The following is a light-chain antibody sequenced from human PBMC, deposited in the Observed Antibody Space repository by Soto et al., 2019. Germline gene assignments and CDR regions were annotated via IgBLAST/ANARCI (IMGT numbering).Light chain of an antibody. CDR1: QSISNW. CDR3: QQYKSFLYT. V-gene: IGKV1-5*03. J-gene: IGKJ2*01. CDR2: KAS. Sequence: DIQMTQSPSTLSASVGDRVTITCRASQSISNWLAWYQQKPGKAPKLLIYKASSLYSGVPSRFSGSGSGTEFTLTIRSLQPDDFATYYCQQYKSFLYTFGQGTKVDIK.